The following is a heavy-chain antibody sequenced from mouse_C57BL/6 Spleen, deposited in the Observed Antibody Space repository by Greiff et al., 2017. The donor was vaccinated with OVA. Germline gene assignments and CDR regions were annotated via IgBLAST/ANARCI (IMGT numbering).Heavy chain of an antibody. Sequence: QVQLQQPGAELVRPGTSVKLSCKASGYTFTSYWMHWVKQRPGQGLEWIGVIDPSDSYTNYNQKFKGKATLTVDTSSSTAYMQLSSLTSEDSAVYYCARAASSYWYFDVWGTGTTVTVSS. D-gene: IGHD1-1*01. J-gene: IGHJ1*03. V-gene: IGHV1-59*01. CDR2: IDPSDSYT. CDR1: GYTFTSYW. CDR3: ARAASSYWYFDV.